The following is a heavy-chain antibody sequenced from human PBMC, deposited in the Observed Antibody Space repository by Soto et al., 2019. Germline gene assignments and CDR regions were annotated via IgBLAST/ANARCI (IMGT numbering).Heavy chain of an antibody. D-gene: IGHD3-22*01. J-gene: IGHJ4*02. CDR3: AKPGDYYDSSGYLPFDY. CDR2: ISGSGGST. Sequence: GGSLRLSCGASGVTIGASALQCIRKAPGKGLEWVSAISGSGGSTYYADSVKGRFTISRDNSKNTLYLQMNSLRAEDTAVYYCAKPGDYYDSSGYLPFDYWGQGTLVTVSS. V-gene: IGHV3-23*01. CDR1: GVTIGASA.